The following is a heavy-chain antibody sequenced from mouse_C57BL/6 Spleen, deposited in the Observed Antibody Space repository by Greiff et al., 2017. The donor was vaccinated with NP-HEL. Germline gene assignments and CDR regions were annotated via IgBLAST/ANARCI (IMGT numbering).Heavy chain of an antibody. V-gene: IGHV5-17*01. CDR1: GFTFSDYG. Sequence: DVMLVESGGGLVKPGGSLKLSCAASGFTFSDYGMHWVRQAPEKGLEWVAYISSGSSTIYYADTVKGRFTISRDNAKNTLFLQMTSLRSEDTAMYYCAREDPFAYWGQGTLVTVSA. J-gene: IGHJ3*01. CDR2: ISSGSSTI. CDR3: AREDPFAY.